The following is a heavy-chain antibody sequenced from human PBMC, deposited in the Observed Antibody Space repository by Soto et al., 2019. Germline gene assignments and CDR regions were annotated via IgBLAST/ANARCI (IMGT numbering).Heavy chain of an antibody. D-gene: IGHD3-10*01. CDR2: ILNSGST. CDR3: ARGHTTFGFYYYGLDV. CDR1: GGSISSDRYF. J-gene: IGHJ6*02. V-gene: IGHV4-31*03. Sequence: QVQLQESGPGLVKPSQTLSLSCSVSGGSISSDRYFWSWVRQHPGKGLEWIAYILNSGSTYFNPSLRGRVRFSVDMSKSQLSLNLSSVTAADTAVYYCARGHTTFGFYYYGLDVWGQGATVIVSS.